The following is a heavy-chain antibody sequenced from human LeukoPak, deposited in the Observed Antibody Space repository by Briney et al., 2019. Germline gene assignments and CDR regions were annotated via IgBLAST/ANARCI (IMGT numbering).Heavy chain of an antibody. CDR2: ISSSGRTF. V-gene: IGHV3-48*03. CDR3: ARDLRSSVVSRFDY. CDR1: GFTFSSYE. D-gene: IGHD3-22*01. Sequence: GGSLRLSCAASGFTFSSYEMNWVRQAPGKGLEWLSYISSSGRTFYYADSVKGRFTISRDNAKNSLYLQMNSLRAEDTAVYYCARDLRSSVVSRFDYWGQGTLVTVSS. J-gene: IGHJ4*02.